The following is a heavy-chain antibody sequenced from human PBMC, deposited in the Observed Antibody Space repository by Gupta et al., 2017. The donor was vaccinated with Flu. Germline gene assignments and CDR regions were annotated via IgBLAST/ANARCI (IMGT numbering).Heavy chain of an antibody. D-gene: IGHD3-22*01. CDR2: ISSSGSYI. CDR3: ASYYYDSSGYKLLPY. V-gene: IGHV3-21*01. J-gene: IGHJ4*02. Sequence: EVQLVASGGGLVKPGGSLRLSCAASGFTFRRYSMNWVPQAPGKGLEWVSSISSSGSYICYADSVKGRFTISRDNAKNSLYLQMNSLRAEDTAVYYWASYYYDSSGYKLLPYWGQGTLVTGSS. CDR1: GFTFRRYS.